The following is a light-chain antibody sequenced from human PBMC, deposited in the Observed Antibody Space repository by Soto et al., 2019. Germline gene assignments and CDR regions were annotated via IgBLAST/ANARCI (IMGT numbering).Light chain of an antibody. CDR2: GNS. CDR1: SSNIGAGYD. Sequence: QSVLTQPPSVSGAPGQRVTISCTRSSSNIGAGYDVHWYQKLPGTAPKLLIYGNSNRPSGVPDRFSGSKSGTSASLAITGLQADDEADYDCQSYDSSLSGSGFGTVTKVTVL. J-gene: IGLJ1*01. V-gene: IGLV1-40*01. CDR3: QSYDSSLSGSG.